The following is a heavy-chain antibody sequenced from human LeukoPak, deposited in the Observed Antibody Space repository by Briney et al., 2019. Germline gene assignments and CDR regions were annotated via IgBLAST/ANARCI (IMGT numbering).Heavy chain of an antibody. CDR3: ARGPGIAVAGPYYFDY. V-gene: IGHV1-8*01. D-gene: IGHD6-19*01. CDR1: GYTFTSYD. J-gene: IGHJ4*02. Sequence: ASVKVSCKASGYTFTSYDINWVRQATGQGLEWMGWMNPNSGNTVYAQKFQGRVTRTRNPSISKAYMELSRLRSEDTAVYYCARGPGIAVAGPYYFDYWGQGTLVTVSS. CDR2: MNPNSGNT.